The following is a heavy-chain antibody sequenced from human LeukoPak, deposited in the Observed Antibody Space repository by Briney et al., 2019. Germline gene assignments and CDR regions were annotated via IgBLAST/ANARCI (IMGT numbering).Heavy chain of an antibody. CDR2: IYSGGSK. Sequence: PGGSLRLSCGASGFTFSSYWMSWVRQAPGKGLEWVSVIYSGGSKYYADSVKGRFTISRDNSKNTLYLQMNSLRAEDTAVYYCARVSRDSSGYFTLNYDMDVWGQGTTVTVSS. CDR3: ARVSRDSSGYFTLNYDMDV. V-gene: IGHV3-66*01. CDR1: GFTFSSYW. J-gene: IGHJ6*02. D-gene: IGHD3-22*01.